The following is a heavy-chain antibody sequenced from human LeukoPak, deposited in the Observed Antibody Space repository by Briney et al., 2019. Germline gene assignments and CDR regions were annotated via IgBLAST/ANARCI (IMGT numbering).Heavy chain of an antibody. J-gene: IGHJ4*02. D-gene: IGHD5-18*01. Sequence: SETLSLTCAVYGGSFSGYSWNWIRQPPVKGLEWIGEINHSGGTNYNPSLKSRVTISVDTSKKQFSLKLSSVTAADTAVYYCARHGIVDTSRKYYFDYWGQGTLVTVSS. CDR3: ARHGIVDTSRKYYFDY. CDR1: GGSFSGYS. V-gene: IGHV4-34*01. CDR2: INHSGGT.